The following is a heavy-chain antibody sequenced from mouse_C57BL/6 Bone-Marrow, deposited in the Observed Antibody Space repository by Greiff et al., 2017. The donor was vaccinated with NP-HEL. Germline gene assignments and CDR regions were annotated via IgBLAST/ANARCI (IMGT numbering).Heavy chain of an antibody. D-gene: IGHD3-2*02. Sequence: QVQLQQPGTELVKPGASVKLSCKASGYTFTSYWMHWVKQRPGQGLEWIGNINPSNGGTTFNEKFKSKATLTVDKSSSTAYMQLSSLTSEDSAVYYCARGAAQATEYFDYWGQGTTLTVSS. CDR1: GYTFTSYW. V-gene: IGHV1-53*01. CDR2: INPSNGGT. J-gene: IGHJ2*01. CDR3: ARGAAQATEYFDY.